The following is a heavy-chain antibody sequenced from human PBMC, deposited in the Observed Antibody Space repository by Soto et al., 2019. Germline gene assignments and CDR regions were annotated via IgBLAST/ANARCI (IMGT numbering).Heavy chain of an antibody. Sequence: EVQLEESGGGLVQPGRSLRLSCAASGFTFDDYAMHWVRQAPGKGLEWVSGISWNSGSIGYADSVKGRFTISRDKAKNPLNLQMKSLGGEYTALYYCAKEGAFGSGSRLPITYGMDVRGQGTTVTVSS. J-gene: IGHJ6*02. V-gene: IGHV3-9*01. CDR3: AKEGAFGSGSRLPITYGMDV. CDR2: ISWNSGSI. D-gene: IGHD3-10*01. CDR1: GFTFDDYA.